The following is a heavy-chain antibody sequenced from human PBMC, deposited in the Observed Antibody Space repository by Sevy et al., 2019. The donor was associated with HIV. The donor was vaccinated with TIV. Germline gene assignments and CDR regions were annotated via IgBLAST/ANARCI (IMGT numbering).Heavy chain of an antibody. D-gene: IGHD3-3*01. Sequence: GGSLRLSCVAPGFKFNGHGIHWVRQAPGKGLQWVAGISHDRDNKNYADSVKGRFSISGDQSKNTVFLQMNTLTTEDTAVYYCARDYEVNNWRVDGAFDMWGLGTMVTVSS. CDR3: ARDYEVNNWRVDGAFDM. V-gene: IGHV3-30*14. CDR1: GFKFNGHG. CDR2: ISHDRDNK. J-gene: IGHJ3*02.